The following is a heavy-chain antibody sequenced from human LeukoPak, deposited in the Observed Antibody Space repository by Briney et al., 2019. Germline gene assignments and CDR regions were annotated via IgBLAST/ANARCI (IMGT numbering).Heavy chain of an antibody. D-gene: IGHD3-10*01. Sequence: SETLSLTCTVSGYSISSGYYWGWIRQPPGKGLEWIGSIYHSGSTYYNPSLKSRVTISVDTSKNQFSLKLSSVTAADTAVYYCARLPLGYAFDIWGQGTMVTVSS. V-gene: IGHV4-38-2*02. CDR2: IYHSGST. J-gene: IGHJ3*02. CDR3: ARLPLGYAFDI. CDR1: GYSISSGYY.